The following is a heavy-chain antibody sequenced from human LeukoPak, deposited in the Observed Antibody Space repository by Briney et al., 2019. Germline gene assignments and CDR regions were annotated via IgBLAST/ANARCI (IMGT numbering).Heavy chain of an antibody. Sequence: PGGSLRLSCAASGFTFSSHGMNWVRQAPGKGLEWVSGISPSGGITYYTDSVKGRFTISRDNSENTQSLQMNSLRAEHTAVYYCAKGGSCNGGSCYTNAFDIWGQGTMVTVSS. J-gene: IGHJ3*02. V-gene: IGHV3-23*01. CDR3: AKGGSCNGGSCYTNAFDI. D-gene: IGHD2-15*01. CDR1: GFTFSSHG. CDR2: ISPSGGIT.